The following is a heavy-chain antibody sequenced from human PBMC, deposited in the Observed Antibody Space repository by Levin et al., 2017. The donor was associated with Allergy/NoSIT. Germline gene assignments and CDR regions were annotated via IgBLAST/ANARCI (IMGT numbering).Heavy chain of an antibody. CDR3: ARISGDCSSTSCYDYLDH. CDR2: ISYDGSRK. D-gene: IGHD2-2*01. Sequence: QSGGSLRLSCAASGFTFSSYAMHWVRQAPGKGLEWVAVISYDGSRKYYGDFVKGRFTVSRDNFMNTLYLQLNSLRPEDTAVYYCARISGDCSSTSCYDYLDHWGQGTLVTVSS. J-gene: IGHJ4*02. V-gene: IGHV3-30-3*01. CDR1: GFTFSSYA.